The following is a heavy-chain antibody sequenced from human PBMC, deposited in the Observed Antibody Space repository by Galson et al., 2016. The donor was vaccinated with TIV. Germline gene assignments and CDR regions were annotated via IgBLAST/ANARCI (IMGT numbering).Heavy chain of an antibody. D-gene: IGHD3-3*01. CDR2: LYTRGST. Sequence: LSLTCTVSGASISDYYWSWIRQPAGKGLEWIGRLYTRGSTKYNSSLKSRVTMSADTSKNQFSLKLTSVTAADTAMYYCARSPTIFGVVTPYFDLWGQGTLVTVSS. CDR3: ARSPTIFGVVTPYFDL. J-gene: IGHJ4*02. V-gene: IGHV4-4*07. CDR1: GASISDYY.